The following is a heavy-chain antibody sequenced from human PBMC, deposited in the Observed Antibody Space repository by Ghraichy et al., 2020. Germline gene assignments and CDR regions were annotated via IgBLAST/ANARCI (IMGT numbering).Heavy chain of an antibody. CDR3: AARGVGLPAFDI. CDR2: INSGGDT. V-gene: IGHV3-66*02. J-gene: IGHJ3*02. CDR1: ELTVSGNT. Sequence: GGSLRLSCAAPELTVSGNTLGSVRRVQGKGLGWVPIINSGGDTYYADSVKGRFTFSRDNFKNTLYLQMNSLRPEDTAMYYCAARGVGLPAFDIWGQGTMVTVSS.